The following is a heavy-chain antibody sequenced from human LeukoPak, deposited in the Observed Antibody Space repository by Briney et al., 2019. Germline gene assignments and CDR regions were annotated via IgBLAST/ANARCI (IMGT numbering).Heavy chain of an antibody. Sequence: SETLSLTCAVYGGSFSGYYWSWIRQPAGKGLEWIGRIYTSGSTNYNPSLKSRVTISVDTSKNQFSLKLSSVTAADTAVYYCARGPGGSSSSDFDYWGQGTLVTVSS. J-gene: IGHJ4*02. CDR1: GGSFSGYY. CDR2: IYTSGST. D-gene: IGHD6-6*01. V-gene: IGHV4-59*10. CDR3: ARGPGGSSSSDFDY.